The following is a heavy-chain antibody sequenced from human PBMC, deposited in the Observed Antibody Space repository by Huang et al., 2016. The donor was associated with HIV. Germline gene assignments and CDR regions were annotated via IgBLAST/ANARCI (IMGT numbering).Heavy chain of an antibody. CDR3: ARTPYSGSHPDY. J-gene: IGHJ4*02. V-gene: IGHV1-2*02. Sequence: QVQLVQSGAEVKKPGASVKVSCRTSGYTFTDCFVHWGRQAPGQGLKGMGSINPLSGVTNYAQKCQGRGTMNRDTSIRTVYMELNRLRSDDTALYYCARTPYSGSHPDYWGQGTLVTVSS. CDR1: GYTFTDCF. CDR2: INPLSGVT. D-gene: IGHD2-15*01.